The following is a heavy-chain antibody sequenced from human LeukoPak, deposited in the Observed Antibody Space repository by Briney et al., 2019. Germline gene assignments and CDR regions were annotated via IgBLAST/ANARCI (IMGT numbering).Heavy chain of an antibody. D-gene: IGHD3-3*01. CDR3: ARLSAAVHLGAFDL. CDR2: IHTSGSN. CDR1: GGSISSYH. J-gene: IGHJ3*01. Sequence: SETLSLTCTVSGGSISSYHWTWIRQPPGKGLEWIGYIHTSGSNNQYPSLKSRVTISVDKSKNHFSLRLTSVTAADTAVYYCARLSAAVHLGAFDLWGQGTMVTVSS. V-gene: IGHV4-4*09.